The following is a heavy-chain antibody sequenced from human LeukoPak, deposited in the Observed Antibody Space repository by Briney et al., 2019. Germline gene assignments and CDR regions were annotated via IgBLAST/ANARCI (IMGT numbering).Heavy chain of an antibody. V-gene: IGHV4-34*01. CDR1: GGSFSGYY. CDR3: ARGLQQLAPFDC. D-gene: IGHD6-13*01. CDR2: INHSGST. J-gene: IGHJ4*02. Sequence: SETLSLTCAVYGGSFSGYYWSWIRQPPGKGLEWIGEINHSGSTNYNPSLKSRVTISVDTSKNQFSLKLTSVTAADTTVYCCARGLQQLAPFDCWGRGTLVTVSS.